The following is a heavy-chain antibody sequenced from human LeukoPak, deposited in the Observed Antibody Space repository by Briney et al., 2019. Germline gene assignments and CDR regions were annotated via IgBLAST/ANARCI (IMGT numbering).Heavy chain of an antibody. V-gene: IGHV3-11*04. J-gene: IGHJ6*02. CDR3: ARFRTGGVVAASRGYYYYGMDV. CDR2: ITSSGSTI. Sequence: GGSLRLSCAASGFTFSDYYMSWIRQGPGKGLEWVSYITSSGSTIYYADSVKGRFTTSRDNAKNSLYLQMNSLRAEDTAVYYCARFRTGGVVAASRGYYYYGMDVWGQGTTVTVSS. CDR1: GFTFSDYY. D-gene: IGHD2-15*01.